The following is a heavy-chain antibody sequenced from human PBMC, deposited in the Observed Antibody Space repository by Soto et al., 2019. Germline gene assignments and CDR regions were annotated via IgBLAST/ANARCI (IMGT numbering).Heavy chain of an antibody. D-gene: IGHD3-9*01. J-gene: IGHJ4*02. V-gene: IGHV1-2*04. CDR3: ARSYTLRYFDWSPPDY. CDR2: INPNSGGT. Sequence: ASVKVSCTSSGYTFTGYYMHWVRQAPGQGLEWMGWINPNSGGTNYAQKFQGWVTMTRDTSISTAYMELSRLRSDDTAVYYCARSYTLRYFDWSPPDYWGQGTLVTVSS. CDR1: GYTFTGYY.